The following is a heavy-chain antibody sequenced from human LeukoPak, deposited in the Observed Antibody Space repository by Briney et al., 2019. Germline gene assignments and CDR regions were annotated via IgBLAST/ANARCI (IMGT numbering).Heavy chain of an antibody. CDR2: IIPIFGTA. J-gene: IGHJ4*02. V-gene: IGHV1-69*13. D-gene: IGHD6-6*01. CDR3: ARSADGSSSPPLGY. CDR1: GGTFSSYA. Sequence: ASVKVSCKASGGTFSSYAISWVRQAPGQGLEWMGGIIPIFGTANYAQKFQGRVTITADESTSTAYMELSSLRSEDTAVYYCARSADGSSSPPLGYWGQGTLVTVSS.